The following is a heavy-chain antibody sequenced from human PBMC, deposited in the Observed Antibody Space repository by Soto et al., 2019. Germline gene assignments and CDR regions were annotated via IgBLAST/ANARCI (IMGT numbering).Heavy chain of an antibody. J-gene: IGHJ5*02. V-gene: IGHV4-59*01. CDR2: IYYSGST. CDR1: GGSISSYY. CDR3: AAGGAVAATYNWFDP. D-gene: IGHD6-19*01. Sequence: QVQLQESGPGLVKPSETLSLTCTVSGGSISSYYWSWIRQPPGKGLEWIGYIYYSGSTNYNPSLKSRVTISVDTSKNQFSLKLSSVTAADTAVYYCAAGGAVAATYNWFDPWGQGTLVTVSS.